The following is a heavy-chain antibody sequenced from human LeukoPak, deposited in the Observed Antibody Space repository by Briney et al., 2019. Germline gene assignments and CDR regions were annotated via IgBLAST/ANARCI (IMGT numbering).Heavy chain of an antibody. Sequence: ASIKVSCKASGYTFTNYGFSWVRQAPGQGLEWMGWISTYSGNTNYAQQLQGRVTKTSDTSTSTVYMEQRSLRSDDTAVYYCARGYCRSTSCHEPPLYGMDVWGQGTTVTVS. D-gene: IGHD2-2*01. CDR2: ISTYSGNT. V-gene: IGHV1-18*04. CDR3: ARGYCRSTSCHEPPLYGMDV. J-gene: IGHJ6*02. CDR1: GYTFTNYG.